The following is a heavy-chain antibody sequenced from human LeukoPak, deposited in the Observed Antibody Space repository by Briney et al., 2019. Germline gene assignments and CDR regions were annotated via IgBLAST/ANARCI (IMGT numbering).Heavy chain of an antibody. V-gene: IGHV1-69*05. CDR2: IIPIFGTA. D-gene: IGHD6-6*01. CDR1: GGTFSSYA. CDR3: AGGTYDISSGGVDY. Sequence: SVKVSCKASGGTFSSYAISWVRQAPGQGLEWMGRIIPIFGTANYAQKFQGRVTITTDESTRIAYMELSSLSSEDTAVYDCAGGTYDISSGGVDYWGQGTLVTVSS. J-gene: IGHJ4*02.